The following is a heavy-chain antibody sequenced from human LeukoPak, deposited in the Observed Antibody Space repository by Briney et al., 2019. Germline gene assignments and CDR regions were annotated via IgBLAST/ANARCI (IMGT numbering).Heavy chain of an antibody. D-gene: IGHD1-1*01. CDR2: IKEDGSAR. CDR3: ATDRGYNSFDH. V-gene: IGHV3-7*01. J-gene: IGHJ4*02. CDR1: GFTFSTYW. Sequence: PGGSLRLSCAASGFTFSTYWMTWVRQAPGKGLEWVGSIKEDGSARYYADSVKGRFTISRDNAKTSLYLQMNSLRVGDTALYYCATDRGYNSFDHWGQGTLVTVSS.